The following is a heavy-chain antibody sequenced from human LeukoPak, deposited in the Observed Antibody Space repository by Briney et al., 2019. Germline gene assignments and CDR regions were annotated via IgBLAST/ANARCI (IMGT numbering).Heavy chain of an antibody. D-gene: IGHD3-10*01. V-gene: IGHV3-30*02. Sequence: GGSLRLSCTASGFTFSSYDMHWVRQAPGKGLDWVTYIWYDGSNTHYTESVKGRFTISRDNSKNTLYLQMNSLRAEDTAVYYCTTASGITMVRGVTALPDAFDIWGQGTMVTVSS. CDR3: TTASGITMVRGVTALPDAFDI. J-gene: IGHJ3*02. CDR1: GFTFSSYD. CDR2: IWYDGSNT.